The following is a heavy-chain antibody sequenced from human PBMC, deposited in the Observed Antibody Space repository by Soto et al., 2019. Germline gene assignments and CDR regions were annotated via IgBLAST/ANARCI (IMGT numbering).Heavy chain of an antibody. CDR2: MKQDGSER. J-gene: IGHJ6*02. CDR3: ARGEPYFYVLDV. Sequence: WGSRISKAPGKGLQWVANMKQDGSERYYVDSVKGRFTISRDNSKNSLFLQMSSLRAEDTAVYYCARGEPYFYVLDVWGQGTTVTVSS. CDR1: W. V-gene: IGHV3-7*05.